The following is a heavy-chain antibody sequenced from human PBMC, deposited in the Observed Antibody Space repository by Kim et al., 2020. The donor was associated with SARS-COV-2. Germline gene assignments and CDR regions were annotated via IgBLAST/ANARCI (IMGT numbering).Heavy chain of an antibody. Sequence: GESLKISCKGSGYSFTSYWIGWVRQMPGKGLEWMGIIYPGDSDTRYSPSFQGQVTMSADKSISTAYLQWSSLEASDTAMYYCARSYYLNDDYYYGMDVWGQGTTVTVSS. CDR1: GYSFTSYW. J-gene: IGHJ6*02. CDR2: IYPGDSDT. CDR3: ARSYYLNDDYYYGMDV. V-gene: IGHV5-51*01. D-gene: IGHD3-10*01.